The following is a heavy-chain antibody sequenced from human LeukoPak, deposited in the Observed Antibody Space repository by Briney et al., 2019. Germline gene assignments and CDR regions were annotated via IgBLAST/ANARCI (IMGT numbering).Heavy chain of an antibody. CDR2: IYGNGEK. J-gene: IGHJ4*02. D-gene: IGHD6-19*01. V-gene: IGHV2-5*01. CDR3: AHSQTSGWSLFGGYYFDV. Sequence: GPTLMKPTQTLTLTCTFSGFSLSVSRVGVGWIRQPPGKALEWLAVIYGNGEKPYSPSLNNRLPITKDTSTHQLVLKMTYVDPVDTATYYCAHSQTSGWSLFGGYYFDVWGQGTLVTVSS. CDR1: GFSLSVSRVG.